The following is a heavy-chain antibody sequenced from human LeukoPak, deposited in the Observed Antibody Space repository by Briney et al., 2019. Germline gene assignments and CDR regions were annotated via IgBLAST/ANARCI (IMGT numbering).Heavy chain of an antibody. J-gene: IGHJ4*02. CDR2: IKQDGSEK. Sequence: QPGGSLRLSCTASTLTLNNYWMSWVRQAPGKGLEWVANIKQDGSEKYHVDSVKGRFTISRDNAKNSLYLQMNSLRAEDTAVYYCASRAGYTGSWSAFDYWGQGTLVTVSS. CDR3: ASRAGYTGSWSAFDY. V-gene: IGHV3-7*05. D-gene: IGHD6-13*01. CDR1: TLTLNNYW.